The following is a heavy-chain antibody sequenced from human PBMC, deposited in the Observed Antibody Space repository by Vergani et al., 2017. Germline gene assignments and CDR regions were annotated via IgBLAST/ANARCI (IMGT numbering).Heavy chain of an antibody. V-gene: IGHV5-51*03. J-gene: IGHJ2*01. D-gene: IGHD3-22*01. CDR1: GYSFFNYW. CDR3: ARRYDSSGFYGDWYFDL. CDR2: IYPGDSET. Sequence: EVQLVQSGAEVKKPGESLKISCKGSGYSFFNYWIGWVRQMPGKGLEWMGIIYPGDSETRYSPSFQGQVTISADKSISTAYLQWSSLKASDTAMYYCARRYDSSGFYGDWYFDLWGRGTLVTVSS.